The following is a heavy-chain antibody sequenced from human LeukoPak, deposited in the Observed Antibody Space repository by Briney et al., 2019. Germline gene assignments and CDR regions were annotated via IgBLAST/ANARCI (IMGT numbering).Heavy chain of an antibody. J-gene: IGHJ4*02. CDR3: ARPRYGSGTYYFDY. V-gene: IGHV3-72*01. CDR1: GFTSSDHY. Sequence: PGGSLRLSCAASGFTSSDHYMDWVRQAPGKGLEWVGRIRDKTKCYTTEHAASVKGRFTISRDDSRNSLYLQMNSLKTEDTAVYYCARPRYGSGTYYFDYWGQGTLVTVSS. CDR2: IRDKTKCYTT. D-gene: IGHD3-10*01.